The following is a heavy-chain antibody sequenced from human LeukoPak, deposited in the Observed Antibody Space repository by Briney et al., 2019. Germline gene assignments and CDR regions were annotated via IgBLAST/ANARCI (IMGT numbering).Heavy chain of an antibody. CDR3: AKDRGYYYDSTVDY. V-gene: IGHV3-30*02. Sequence: GGSLRLSCAASGFTFSSYWMSWVRQAPGKGLEWVAFIRYDGSNKNYADSVKGRFTISRDNSKNTLYLQMNSLRAEDTAMYYCAKDRGYYYDSTVDYWGQGTLVTVSS. CDR1: GFTFSSYW. J-gene: IGHJ4*02. CDR2: IRYDGSNK. D-gene: IGHD3-22*01.